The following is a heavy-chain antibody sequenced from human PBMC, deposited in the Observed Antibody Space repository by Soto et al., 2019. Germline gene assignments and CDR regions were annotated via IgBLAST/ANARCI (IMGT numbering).Heavy chain of an antibody. CDR3: ARDRYCSGGSCRYYYGMDV. CDR2: IWYDGSNK. J-gene: IGHJ6*02. Sequence: GESLKISCAASGFTFSSYGMHWVRQAPGKGLEWVAVIWYDGSNKYYADSVKGRFTISRDNSKNTLYLQMNSLRAEDTAVYYCARDRYCSGGSCRYYYGMDVWGQGTTVTVSS. D-gene: IGHD2-15*01. V-gene: IGHV3-33*01. CDR1: GFTFSSYG.